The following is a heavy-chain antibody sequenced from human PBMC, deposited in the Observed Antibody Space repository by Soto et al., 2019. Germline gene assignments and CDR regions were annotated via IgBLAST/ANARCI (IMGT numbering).Heavy chain of an antibody. CDR3: ARGIAVAGPTDIAY. CDR2: ISAYNGNT. CDR1: GYTFTSYG. V-gene: IGHV1-18*01. Sequence: GASVKVSCKASGYTFTSYGISWVRQAPGQGLEWMGWISAYNGNTNYAQKLQGRVTMTTDTSTSTAYMELRSLRSDDTAVYYCARGIAVAGPTDIAYSGQGTLVTVSS. D-gene: IGHD6-19*01. J-gene: IGHJ4*02.